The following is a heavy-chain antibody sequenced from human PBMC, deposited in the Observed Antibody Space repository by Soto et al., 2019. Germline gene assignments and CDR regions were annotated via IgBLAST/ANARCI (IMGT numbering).Heavy chain of an antibody. CDR1: GYTFTSYD. CDR2: MDPSSGHT. CDR3: ATRYPSSWFRSGYYYGLDV. V-gene: IGHV1-8*01. D-gene: IGHD6-13*01. Sequence: QVQLVQSGAEVKRPGASVKVSCKASGYTFTSYDIDWVRQATGQGLEWVGRMDPSSGHTDYAQKFQGRVTMTRNTAIRTAYMELSSLRSDDTAVYYCATRYPSSWFRSGYYYGLDVWGQGTAVTVSS. J-gene: IGHJ6*02.